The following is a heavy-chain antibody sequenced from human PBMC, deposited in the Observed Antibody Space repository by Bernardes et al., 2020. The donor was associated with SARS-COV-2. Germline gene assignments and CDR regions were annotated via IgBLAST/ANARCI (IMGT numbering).Heavy chain of an antibody. CDR2: IWYDGSNK. Sequence: GGSLRLSCAASGFTFSSYGMPWVRQAPGKGLEWVAVIWYDGSNKYYADSVKGRFTISRDNSKNTLYLQMNSLRAEDTAVYYCARGEDCTNGVCYTGGGYYYYGMDVWGQGTTVTVSS. V-gene: IGHV3-33*01. CDR3: ARGEDCTNGVCYTGGGYYYYGMDV. J-gene: IGHJ6*02. CDR1: GFTFSSYG. D-gene: IGHD2-8*01.